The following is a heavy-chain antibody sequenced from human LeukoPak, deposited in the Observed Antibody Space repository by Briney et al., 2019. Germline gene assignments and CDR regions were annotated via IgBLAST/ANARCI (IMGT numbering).Heavy chain of an antibody. J-gene: IGHJ6*03. D-gene: IGHD3-3*01. V-gene: IGHV1-8*01. CDR1: GYTFTSYD. CDR2: MNPNSGNT. Sequence: GASVKVSCKASGYTFTSYDINWVRQATGQGLEWMGWMNPNSGNTGYAQKFQGRVTMTRNTSISTAYMELSSLRSEDTAVYYCARGHQLPVITIFGVVIRDYYYYYMDVWGKGTTVTVSS. CDR3: ARGHQLPVITIFGVVIRDYYYYYMDV.